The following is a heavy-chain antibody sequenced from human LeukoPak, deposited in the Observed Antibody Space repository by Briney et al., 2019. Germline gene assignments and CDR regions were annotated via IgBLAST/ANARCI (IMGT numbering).Heavy chain of an antibody. CDR3: ARTSYYYDSSGYYLGQYDY. CDR2: IYPGDSDT. Sequence: GESLKISCKGSGYSFTSYWIGWVRQMPGKGLEWMGIIYPGDSDTRYSPSFQGQVTISADKSISTAYLQWSSLKASDTAMYYCARTSYYYDSSGYYLGQYDYWGQGTLVTVSS. CDR1: GYSFTSYW. D-gene: IGHD3-22*01. J-gene: IGHJ4*02. V-gene: IGHV5-51*01.